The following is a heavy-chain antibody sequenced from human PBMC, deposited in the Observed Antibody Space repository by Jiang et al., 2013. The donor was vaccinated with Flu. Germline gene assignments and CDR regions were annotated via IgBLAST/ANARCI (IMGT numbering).Heavy chain of an antibody. CDR1: GGSITTTNW. D-gene: IGHD2-15*01. CDR3: ARDCSGGSCPSTGFDTFDI. Sequence: GPGLVKPSGTLSLTCAVSGGSITTTNWWSWVRQSPGKGLEWIGEIYQSGSTDYNPSLRSRVTMSIDKSKNQFSLRLTSLTAADTAVYYCARDCSGGSCPSTGFDTFDIWGQGTVVTVSS. V-gene: IGHV4-4*02. J-gene: IGHJ3*02. CDR2: IYQSGST.